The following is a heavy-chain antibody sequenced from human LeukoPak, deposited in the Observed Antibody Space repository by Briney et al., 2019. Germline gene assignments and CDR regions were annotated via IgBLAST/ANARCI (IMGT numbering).Heavy chain of an antibody. CDR3: ARAFTVSSLYYFDY. Sequence: PSETLSLTCTVSGGSISGSSYYWGWIRQPPGKGLEWIGYVYYTGSTYYNPSLKSRVSISVHTSKSQFSLRLNSVTAADTAVYYCARAFTVSSLYYFDYWGQGTLVTVSS. CDR1: GGSISGSSYY. V-gene: IGHV4-39*07. D-gene: IGHD3-10*02. CDR2: VYYTGST. J-gene: IGHJ4*02.